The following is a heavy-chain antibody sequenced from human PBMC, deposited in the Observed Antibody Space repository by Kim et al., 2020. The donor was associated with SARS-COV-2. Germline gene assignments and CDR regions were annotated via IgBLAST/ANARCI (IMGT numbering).Heavy chain of an antibody. J-gene: IGHJ4*02. D-gene: IGHD6-13*01. CDR3: ARLDAYSSLDY. Sequence: TNYNPSLKSRVTISVDTSKNQFSLKLSSVTAADTAVYYCARLDAYSSLDYWGQGTLVTVSS. CDR2: T. V-gene: IGHV4-59*08.